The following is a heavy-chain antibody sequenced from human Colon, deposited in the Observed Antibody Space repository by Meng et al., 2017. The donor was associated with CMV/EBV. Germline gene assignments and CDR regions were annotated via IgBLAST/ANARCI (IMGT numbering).Heavy chain of an antibody. CDR1: EFTFSSYA. CDR3: AKGSASSRPYYFDF. J-gene: IGHJ4*02. D-gene: IGHD1-26*01. CDR2: ITDSGGDT. Sequence: GGSLRLSCAASEFTFSSYAMSWVRQAPGKGLEWVSAITDSGGDTYHADSVKGRFTIARDNSKNTLSLQMNSLRAEDTAVYYCAKGSASSRPYYFDFWGQGTLVTVSS. V-gene: IGHV3-23*01.